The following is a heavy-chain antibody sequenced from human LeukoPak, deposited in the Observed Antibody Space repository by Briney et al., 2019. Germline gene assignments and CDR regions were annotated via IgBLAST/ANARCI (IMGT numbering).Heavy chain of an antibody. D-gene: IGHD3-22*01. CDR1: GGSISSYY. CDR2: IYYSGST. Sequence: SETLSLTCTVSGGSISSYYWSWIRQPPGKGREWIGYIYYSGSTNYNPSLKSRVTISVDTSKNQFSLKLSSVTAADTAVYYCARQSYYYDSSGSLIDYWGQGTLVTVSS. V-gene: IGHV4-59*08. J-gene: IGHJ4*02. CDR3: ARQSYYYDSSGSLIDY.